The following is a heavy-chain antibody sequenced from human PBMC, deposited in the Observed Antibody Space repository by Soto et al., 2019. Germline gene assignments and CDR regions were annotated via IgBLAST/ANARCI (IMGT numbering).Heavy chain of an antibody. Sequence: GGSLRLSCAASGFTFSSYDMNWVRQAPGKGLEWVSAIGVYANTYYADSVKGRFTIPRDDSRNTVHLQLNSLRVDDTAVYYCAKESTVGSPGDYFDSWGQGTLVTVSS. D-gene: IGHD1-26*01. CDR2: IGVYANT. CDR3: AKESTVGSPGDYFDS. CDR1: GFTFSSYD. J-gene: IGHJ4*02. V-gene: IGHV3-23*01.